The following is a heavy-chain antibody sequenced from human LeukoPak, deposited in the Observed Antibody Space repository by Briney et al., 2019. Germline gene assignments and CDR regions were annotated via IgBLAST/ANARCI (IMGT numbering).Heavy chain of an antibody. CDR3: ARDAGGCTSTSCYTDAFDI. CDR1: GYTFTTYA. CDR2: INAGNGHT. J-gene: IGHJ3*02. Sequence: ASEKVSCKASGYTFTTYAIHWVRQAPGQRLEWMGWINAGNGHTKYSQKFQGRVTITRDTSASTAYMELSSLTSEDTAVYYCARDAGGCTSTSCYTDAFDIWGQGTMVTISS. D-gene: IGHD2-2*02. V-gene: IGHV1-3*01.